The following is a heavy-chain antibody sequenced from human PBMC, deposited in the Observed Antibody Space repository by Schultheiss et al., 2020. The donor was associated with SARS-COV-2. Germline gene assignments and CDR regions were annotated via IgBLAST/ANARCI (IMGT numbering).Heavy chain of an antibody. D-gene: IGHD2-2*01. V-gene: IGHV3-48*03. CDR2: ISSSGGYI. Sequence: SCAASGFTFSSYEMNWVRQAPGKGLEWVSYISSSGGYIYYADSVKGRFTISRDNAKNSLYLQMNSLRAEDTAVYYCARVPYCSSTSCYLGWFDPWGQGTLVTVSS. J-gene: IGHJ5*02. CDR1: GFTFSSYE. CDR3: ARVPYCSSTSCYLGWFDP.